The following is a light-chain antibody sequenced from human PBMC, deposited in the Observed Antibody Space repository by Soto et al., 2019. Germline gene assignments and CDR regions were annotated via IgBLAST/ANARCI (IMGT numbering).Light chain of an antibody. J-gene: IGLJ3*02. V-gene: IGLV2-14*03. CDR2: DVD. CDR1: SSDIGGYNH. Sequence: QSALTQPTSVSGSPGQSITISCTGVSSDIGGYNHVSWYQQHPGNVPRLIIYDVDNRPLGISNRFSGSQSGNTASLSSSGLQAEDEADYYCCAYTARTTLSWVFGGGTNVTVL. CDR3: CAYTARTTLSWV.